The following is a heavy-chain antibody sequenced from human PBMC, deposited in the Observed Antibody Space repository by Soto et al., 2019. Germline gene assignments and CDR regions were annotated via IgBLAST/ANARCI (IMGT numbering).Heavy chain of an antibody. D-gene: IGHD6-13*01. CDR3: ARDGTNGNEGYSSSPGESFDP. CDR1: GYTLTELS. CDR2: FDPEDGET. J-gene: IGHJ5*02. Sequence: ASVKVSCKVSGYTLTELSMHWVRQAPGKGLEWMGGFDPEDGETIYAQKFQGRVTMTEDTSTDTAYMELSSLRSEDTAVYYCARDGTNGNEGYSSSPGESFDPWGQGTLVTVSS. V-gene: IGHV1-24*01.